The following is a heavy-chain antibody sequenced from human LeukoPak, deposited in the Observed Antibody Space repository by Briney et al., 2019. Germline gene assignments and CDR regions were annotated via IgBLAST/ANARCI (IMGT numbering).Heavy chain of an antibody. J-gene: IGHJ4*02. CDR3: ARAPFTRPFFFYY. V-gene: IGHV3-20*04. Sequence: RAGGSLRLSCTASGFAFDEHGMSWVRQVPGKGLEWVSGINWSGGSTGYADPLRGRFTISRDNAKNSLYLQMDSLRAEDTALYYWARAPFTRPFFFYYWGRGNPVNGSS. CDR2: INWSGGST. CDR1: GFAFDEHG.